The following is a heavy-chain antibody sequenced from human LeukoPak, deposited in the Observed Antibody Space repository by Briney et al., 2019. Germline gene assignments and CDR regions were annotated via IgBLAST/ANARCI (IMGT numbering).Heavy chain of an antibody. CDR3: ARQELYGDYY. V-gene: IGHV3-48*03. J-gene: IGHJ4*02. Sequence: TGGSLRLSCAASGFTFSSYEMNWVRQAPGKGLERASYISSSGSTIYYADSVKGRFTISRDNAKNSLYLQMSSLRAEDTAVYYCARQELYGDYYWGQGTLVTVSS. D-gene: IGHD4-17*01. CDR2: ISSSGSTI. CDR1: GFTFSSYE.